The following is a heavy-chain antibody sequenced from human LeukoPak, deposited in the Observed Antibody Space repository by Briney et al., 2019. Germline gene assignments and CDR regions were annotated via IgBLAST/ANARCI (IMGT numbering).Heavy chain of an antibody. CDR1: GGSISSYY. Sequence: PSETLSLTYTVSGGSISSYYWSWIRQPAGKGLEWIGRIYTSGSTNYNPSLKSRVTMSVDTSKNQFSLKLSSVTAADTAVYYCARDQYYYGSGSYSTMGAFDIWGQGTMVTVSS. CDR3: ARDQYYYGSGSYSTMGAFDI. CDR2: IYTSGST. J-gene: IGHJ3*02. D-gene: IGHD3-10*01. V-gene: IGHV4-4*07.